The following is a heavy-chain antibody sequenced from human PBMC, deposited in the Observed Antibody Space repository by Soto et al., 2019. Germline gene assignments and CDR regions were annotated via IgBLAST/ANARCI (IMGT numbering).Heavy chain of an antibody. D-gene: IGHD3-10*01. Sequence: PSETLSLTGTVSGGSISSYYWSWIRQPPGKGLEWIGYIYYSGSTNYNPSLKSRVTISVDTSKNQFSLKLSSVTAADTAVYYCARHRGTISLTDYWAQGTLVTVSS. CDR1: GGSISSYY. CDR3: ARHRGTISLTDY. V-gene: IGHV4-59*08. CDR2: IYYSGST. J-gene: IGHJ4*02.